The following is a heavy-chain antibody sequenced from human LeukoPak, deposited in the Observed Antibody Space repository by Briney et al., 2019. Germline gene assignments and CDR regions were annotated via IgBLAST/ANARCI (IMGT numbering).Heavy chain of an antibody. V-gene: IGHV1-46*01. J-gene: IGHJ4*02. CDR2: INPTGGST. CDR1: GYTFTSYY. Sequence: GASVKVSCKASGYTFTSYYMHWVRQAPGEGLEWMGIINPTGGSTSYAQKFQGRVTMTRDTSTSTVYMELRSLRSEDTAVYYCAREFIAAAGRPFDYWGQGTLVTVSS. D-gene: IGHD6-13*01. CDR3: AREFIAAAGRPFDY.